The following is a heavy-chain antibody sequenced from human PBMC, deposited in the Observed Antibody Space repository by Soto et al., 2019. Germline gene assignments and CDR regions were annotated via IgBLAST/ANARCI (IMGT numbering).Heavy chain of an antibody. CDR2: FDPEDGET. CDR1: GYTLTELS. CDR3: ATEDIVVVPAAIRVLDI. V-gene: IGHV1-24*01. J-gene: IGHJ3*02. D-gene: IGHD2-2*01. Sequence: ASVKVSCKVSGYTLTELSMHWVRQAPGKGLEWMGGFDPEDGETIYAQKFQGRVTMTEDTSTDTAYMELSSLRSEDTAVYYCATEDIVVVPAAIRVLDIWGQGTIVTVSS.